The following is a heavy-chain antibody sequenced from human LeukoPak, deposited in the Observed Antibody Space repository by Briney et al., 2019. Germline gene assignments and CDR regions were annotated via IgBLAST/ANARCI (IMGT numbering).Heavy chain of an antibody. CDR3: ARDGTSTDDY. CDR1: GYTFSNFG. CDR2: ISGNDDNS. V-gene: IGHV1-18*01. Sequence: ASVRVSCKTSGYTFSNFGINWVRQAPGQGLEWMGCISGNDDNSNYGQKFQGRFTVTTDSSKSTAYMELRNLTFADTAVYYCARDGTSTDDYWGQGTLVTVSS. D-gene: IGHD2-2*01. J-gene: IGHJ4*02.